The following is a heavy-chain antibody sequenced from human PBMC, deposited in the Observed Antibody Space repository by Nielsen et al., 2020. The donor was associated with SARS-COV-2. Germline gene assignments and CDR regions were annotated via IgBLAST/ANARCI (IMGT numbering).Heavy chain of an antibody. Sequence: SETLSLTCTLSGGSISSSSYYWGWIRQPPGKGLEWIGSIYYSGNTYYNPSLKSRVTISVDTSKNQFSLKLSSVTAADTAVYYCARLSGSYFTYFDYWGQGTLVIVSS. CDR2: IYYSGNT. J-gene: IGHJ4*02. D-gene: IGHD1-26*01. V-gene: IGHV4-39*01. CDR1: GGSISSSSYY. CDR3: ARLSGSYFTYFDY.